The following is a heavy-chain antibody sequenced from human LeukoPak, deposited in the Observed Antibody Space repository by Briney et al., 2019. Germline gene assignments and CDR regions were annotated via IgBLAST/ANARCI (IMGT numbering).Heavy chain of an antibody. CDR1: GYTFTGYY. CDR3: GRGLELRGAFDI. CDR2: INPNSGGT. J-gene: IGHJ3*02. D-gene: IGHD1-7*01. Sequence: ASVKVSCKASGYTFTGYYMHWVRQAPRQGLEWIGWINPNSGGTNYAQKFQGRVTMTRDTSISTAYMELSRLRSDDTAVYYCGRGLELRGAFDIWGQGTMVTVSS. V-gene: IGHV1-2*02.